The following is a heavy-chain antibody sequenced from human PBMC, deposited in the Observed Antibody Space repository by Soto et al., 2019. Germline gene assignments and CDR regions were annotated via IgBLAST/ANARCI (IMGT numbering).Heavy chain of an antibody. CDR1: GYSVSSNTAA. D-gene: IGHD6-19*01. Sequence: SQTLSVTCAISGYSVSSNTAAWNWIRSSPSRGLEWLGRTYYRSNWRHDYAVSVKSRITVNPDTSKNHFSLQLNSVTPDDTAVYYCARGVAGTGFDLWGQGTLVTVSS. V-gene: IGHV6-1*01. J-gene: IGHJ4*02. CDR2: TYYRSNWRH. CDR3: ARGVAGTGFDL.